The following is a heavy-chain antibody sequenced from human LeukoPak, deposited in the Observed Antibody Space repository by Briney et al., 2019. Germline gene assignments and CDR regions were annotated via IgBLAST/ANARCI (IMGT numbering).Heavy chain of an antibody. CDR1: GYTFTSYG. Sequence: ASVKVSCKASGYTFTSYGISWVRQAPGQGLEWMGGIIPIFGTANYAQKFQGRVTITTDESTSTAYMELSSLRSEDTAVYYCARAVAGTITWGNYSYYYMDVWGKGTTVTVSS. V-gene: IGHV1-69*05. CDR2: IIPIFGTA. J-gene: IGHJ6*03. D-gene: IGHD6-19*01. CDR3: ARAVAGTITWGNYSYYYMDV.